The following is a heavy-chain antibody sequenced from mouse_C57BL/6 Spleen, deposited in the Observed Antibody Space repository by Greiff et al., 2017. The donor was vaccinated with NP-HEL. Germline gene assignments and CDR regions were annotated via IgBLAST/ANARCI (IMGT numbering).Heavy chain of an antibody. CDR3: ARSTLVDTEYDMDD. D-gene: IGHD1-1*01. CDR2: IHPGNSDT. CDR1: GYTFTSYW. J-gene: IGHJ1*03. V-gene: IGHV1-5*01. Sequence: VQLQQPGTVLVRPGASVKLSCKTSGYTFTSYWMHWVKQRPGQGLEWIGAIHPGNSDTSYNQKFKGKATLTADTSSSTAYMQLSSLTNEDSAVYYCARSTLVDTEYDMDDWGKGTTVTVSS.